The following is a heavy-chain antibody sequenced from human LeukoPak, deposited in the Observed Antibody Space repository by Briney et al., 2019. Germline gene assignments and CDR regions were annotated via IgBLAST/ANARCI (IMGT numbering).Heavy chain of an antibody. CDR2: IIPNIGDA. CDR1: GYTFTDYF. Sequence: ASVKVSCKASGYTFTDYFIHWVRQAPGQGLEWMGWIIPNIGDASYAQKFQDRVTMTRDRSINTAYMELSRLTSDDTAAYYCARMALDGGDSIGFDSWGQGTLVTVSS. V-gene: IGHV1-2*02. J-gene: IGHJ5*01. D-gene: IGHD2-21*02. CDR3: ARMALDGGDSIGFDS.